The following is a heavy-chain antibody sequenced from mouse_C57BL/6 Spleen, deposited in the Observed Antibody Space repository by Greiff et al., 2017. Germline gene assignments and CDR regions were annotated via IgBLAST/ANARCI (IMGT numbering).Heavy chain of an antibody. CDR1: GYTFTSYW. CDR3: ARRGLRRFYAMDY. CDR2: IDPSDSYT. V-gene: IGHV1-50*01. Sequence: QVQLQHPGAELVKPGASVKLSCKASGYTFTSYWMQWVKQRPGQGLEWIGEIDPSDSYTNYNQKFKGKATLTVDTSSSTAYMQLSSLTSEDSAVYYCARRGLRRFYAMDYWGQGTSVTVSS. D-gene: IGHD2-4*01. J-gene: IGHJ4*01.